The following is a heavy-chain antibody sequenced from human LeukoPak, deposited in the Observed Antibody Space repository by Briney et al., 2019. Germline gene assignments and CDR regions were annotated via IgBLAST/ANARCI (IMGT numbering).Heavy chain of an antibody. CDR3: ARHHYHYDFWSGYPYGMDV. CDR1: GGSISSYY. J-gene: IGHJ6*02. Sequence: SETLSLTCTVSGGSISSYYWSWIRQPPGKGLEWIGYIYYSGSTNYSPSLKSRVTISVDTSKNQFSLKLSSVTAADTAVYYCARHHYHYDFWSGYPYGMDVWGQGTTVTVSS. V-gene: IGHV4-59*08. CDR2: IYYSGST. D-gene: IGHD3-3*01.